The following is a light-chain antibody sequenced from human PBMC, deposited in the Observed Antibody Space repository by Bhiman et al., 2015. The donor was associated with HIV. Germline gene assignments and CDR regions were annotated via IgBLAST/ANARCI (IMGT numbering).Light chain of an antibody. Sequence: QSVLTQPPSVSAAPGQKVTISCSGSSSNIGNNYVSWYQQLPGTAPKLLIYDNNKRPSGIPDRISGSKSGTSATLGITGLQTGDEADYYCATWDNSLSAVLFGGGTKVTVL. V-gene: IGLV1-51*01. CDR1: SSNIGNNY. J-gene: IGLJ2*01. CDR2: DNN. CDR3: ATWDNSLSAVL.